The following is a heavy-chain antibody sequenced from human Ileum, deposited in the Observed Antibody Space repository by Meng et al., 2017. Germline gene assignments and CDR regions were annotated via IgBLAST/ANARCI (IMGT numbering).Heavy chain of an antibody. V-gene: IGHV4-31*03. CDR3: AIRGSYGQGWFDP. CDR1: GGSISSGGYY. D-gene: IGHD3-16*01. Sequence: SEILSFTCTVSGGSISSGGYYWSWIRQHPGKGLEWIWYIYYSGSTYYNPSLKSRLTISVDTSRTHFSLKLSSVTAADTAVYYCAIRGSYGQGWFDPWGQGTLVTVSS. CDR2: IYYSGST. J-gene: IGHJ5*02.